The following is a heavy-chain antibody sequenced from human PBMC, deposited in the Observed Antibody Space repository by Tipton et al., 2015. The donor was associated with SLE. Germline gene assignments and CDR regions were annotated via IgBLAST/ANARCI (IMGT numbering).Heavy chain of an antibody. CDR1: GASISRHY. J-gene: IGHJ4*02. V-gene: IGHV4-59*11. CDR2: IHDGESA. D-gene: IGHD5-18*01. Sequence: TLSLTCTVSGASISRHYCNWIRQSPGKGLEFIGYIHDGESANYNPSLKGRATISLDTSKNQFSLKLSSVTAADTAVYYCARLRVDTAMIYDYWGQGTLVTVSS. CDR3: ARLRVDTAMIYDY.